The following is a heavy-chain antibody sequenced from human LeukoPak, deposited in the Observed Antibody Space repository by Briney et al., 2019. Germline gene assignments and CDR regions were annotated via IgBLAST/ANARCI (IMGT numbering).Heavy chain of an antibody. CDR1: GGTFSSYA. J-gene: IGHJ5*02. Sequence: ASVKVSCKASGGTFSSYAISWVRQAPGQRLEWMGWINAGNGNTKYSQKFQGRVTITRDTSASTAYMELSSLRSEDTAVYYCARGKSRDYNWFDPWGQGTLVTVSS. CDR3: ARGKSRDYNWFDP. V-gene: IGHV1-3*01. D-gene: IGHD5-24*01. CDR2: INAGNGNT.